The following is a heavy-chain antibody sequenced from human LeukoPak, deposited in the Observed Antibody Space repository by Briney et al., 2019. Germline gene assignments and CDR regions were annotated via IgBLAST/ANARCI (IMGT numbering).Heavy chain of an antibody. CDR1: GYTFTDYF. J-gene: IGHJ5*02. D-gene: IGHD3-10*01. CDR2: INPNSGGT. CDR3: ARDQVVRREEDWFDP. Sequence: ASVKVSCKASGYTFTDYFIHWVRQAPGQGLEWMGWINPNSGGTNYAQKFQGRVTMTRDTSISTAYMELSRLRSDDTAVYYCARDQVVRREEDWFDPWGQGTLVTVSS. V-gene: IGHV1-2*02.